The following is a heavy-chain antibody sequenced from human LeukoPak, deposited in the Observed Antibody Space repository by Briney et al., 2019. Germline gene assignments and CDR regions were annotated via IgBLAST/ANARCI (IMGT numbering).Heavy chain of an antibody. Sequence: GESLKISCKTSRYTFTIYWIGWVRQMPGKGLEWMGIIYPGDSDTRYSPSFQGQVTISADKSISTAYLQWSSLKASDTAMYFCARVDTVTSGGGHWGQGTLVTVSS. CDR3: ARVDTVTSGGGH. D-gene: IGHD4-17*01. CDR1: RYTFTIYW. J-gene: IGHJ4*02. CDR2: IYPGDSDT. V-gene: IGHV5-51*01.